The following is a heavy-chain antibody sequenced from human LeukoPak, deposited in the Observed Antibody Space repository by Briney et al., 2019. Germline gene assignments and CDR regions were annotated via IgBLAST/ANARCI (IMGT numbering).Heavy chain of an antibody. CDR2: IYYSGST. J-gene: IGHJ4*02. Sequence: SETLSLTCTVSGGSISSSSYYWGWIRQPPGKGLEWIGSIYYSGSTYYNPSLKRRVAISVDTSKNQLSLKLSSVTAADTAVYYCARHHSWFGELSPFDYWGQGTLVTVSS. V-gene: IGHV4-39*01. CDR3: ARHHSWFGELSPFDY. D-gene: IGHD3-10*01. CDR1: GGSISSSSYY.